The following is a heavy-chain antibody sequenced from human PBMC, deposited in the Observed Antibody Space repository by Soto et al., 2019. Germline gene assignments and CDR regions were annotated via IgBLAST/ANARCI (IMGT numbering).Heavy chain of an antibody. D-gene: IGHD2-21*02. CDR3: ARVATRLQSMEVLEY. CDR1: GFISRDHL. V-gene: IGHV3-30*03. CDR2: LSFDGTAE. Sequence: QVQLVESGGGVVQPGTSLRLSCKASGFISRDHLIHWVRQAPGKGLEWLAVLSFDGTAEYYADSTRGRFTISRDIPKSTTYLVINNVRREDTAMYYCARVATRLQSMEVLEYWGQGTLVTVPS. J-gene: IGHJ4*02.